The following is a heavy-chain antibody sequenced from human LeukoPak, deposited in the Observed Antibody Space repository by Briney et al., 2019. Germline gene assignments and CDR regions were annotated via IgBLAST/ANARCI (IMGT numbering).Heavy chain of an antibody. V-gene: IGHV3-30*18. Sequence: GGSLRLSCAASGFTFXSXXXXXVXXXPGXXLXWXAVISXXXXNKYYXDSVKGRFTISRDNSKNTLYLQMNSLRAEDTAVYYCAKVMHSGSYFWGISDYYGMDVWGQGTTVTVSS. CDR2: ISXXXXNK. CDR3: AKVMHSGSYFWGISDYYGMDV. J-gene: IGHJ6*02. CDR1: GFTFXSXX. D-gene: IGHD1-26*01.